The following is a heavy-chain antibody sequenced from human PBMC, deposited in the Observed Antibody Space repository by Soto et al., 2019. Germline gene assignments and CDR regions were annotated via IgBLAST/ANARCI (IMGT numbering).Heavy chain of an antibody. CDR1: GGSISSYY. CDR2: IFQTGAT. Sequence: SETLSLTCTVSGGSISSYYCAWIRQPPGRGLEWIGYIFQTGATSYNPSLKSRVSVSLEKSKNQFSLRVSSVTAADMAVYYCARAVSPYFGTWFDPWGQGTLVTVSS. V-gene: IGHV4-59*12. CDR3: ARAVSPYFGTWFDP. D-gene: IGHD3-10*01. J-gene: IGHJ5*02.